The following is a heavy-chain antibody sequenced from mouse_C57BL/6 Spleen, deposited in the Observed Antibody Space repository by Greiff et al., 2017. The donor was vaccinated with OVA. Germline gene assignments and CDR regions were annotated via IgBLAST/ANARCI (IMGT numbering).Heavy chain of an antibody. CDR3: ARGGHGNYGDY. CDR1: GYTFTSYW. V-gene: IGHV1-59*01. CDR2: IDPSDSYT. D-gene: IGHD2-1*01. Sequence: QVQLQQPGAELVRPGTSVKLSCKASGYTFTSYWMHWVKQRPGQGLEWIGVIDPSDSYTNYNQKFKGKATLTVDKSSSTAYMQLSSLTSEDSAVYYCARGGHGNYGDYWGQGTTLTVSS. J-gene: IGHJ2*01.